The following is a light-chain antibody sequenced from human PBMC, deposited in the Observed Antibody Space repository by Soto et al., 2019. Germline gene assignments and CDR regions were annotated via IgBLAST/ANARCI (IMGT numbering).Light chain of an antibody. CDR2: KAS. J-gene: IGKJ2*01. Sequence: DIQMTQSPSTLSASVGGRVTITCRASQSISSWLAWYQQKPGKAPKLLIYKASSLESGVPSRFSGSESGTEFTLTISSLQPDDFATYYCQQYNSYSPYTFGQGTKLEIE. V-gene: IGKV1-5*03. CDR1: QSISSW. CDR3: QQYNSYSPYT.